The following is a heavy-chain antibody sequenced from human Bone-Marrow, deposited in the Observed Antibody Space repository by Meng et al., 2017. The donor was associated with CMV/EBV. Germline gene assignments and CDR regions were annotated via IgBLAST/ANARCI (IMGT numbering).Heavy chain of an antibody. J-gene: IGHJ4*02. CDR3: ARGEGYDYGDSFDY. D-gene: IGHD4-17*01. V-gene: IGHV1-8*01. CDR2: MNPNSGNT. CDR1: GYTFTSYD. Sequence: SVKVSCKASGYTFTSYDINWVRQATGQGLEWMGWMNPNSGNTGYAQKFQGRVTMTRNTSISTAYMELSSLRSEDTAVYYCARGEGYDYGDSFDYWGQGTLVTVSS.